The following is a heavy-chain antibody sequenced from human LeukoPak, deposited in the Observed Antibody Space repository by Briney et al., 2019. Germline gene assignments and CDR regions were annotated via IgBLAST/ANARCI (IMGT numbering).Heavy chain of an antibody. CDR1: GGSISSYY. CDR2: IYYSGST. J-gene: IGHJ5*02. CDR3: ARGGRITFDWLYQ. D-gene: IGHD3-10*01. Sequence: SETLSLTCTVSGGSISSYYWSWIRQPPGKGLEWMGDIYYSGSTNYNPSLKSRVTISVDTSKNQFSLKLSSVTAADTAVYYCARGGRITFDWLYQWGQGTLVTVSS. V-gene: IGHV4-59*01.